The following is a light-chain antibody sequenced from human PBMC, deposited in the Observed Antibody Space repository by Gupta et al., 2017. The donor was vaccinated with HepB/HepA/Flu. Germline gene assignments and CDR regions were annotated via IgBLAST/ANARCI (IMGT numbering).Light chain of an antibody. Sequence: DIVMTQSPDSLAVSLGERATIYCKSSQSVLYSSNNKNYLAWYQQKPGQPPKLLIYWASTRESGVPDRFSGSGSGTDFTLTISSLQAEDVAVYYCQQYDSIPPSFGGGTKVEIK. V-gene: IGKV4-1*01. CDR3: QQYDSIPPS. CDR2: WAS. CDR1: QSVLYSSNNKNY. J-gene: IGKJ4*01.